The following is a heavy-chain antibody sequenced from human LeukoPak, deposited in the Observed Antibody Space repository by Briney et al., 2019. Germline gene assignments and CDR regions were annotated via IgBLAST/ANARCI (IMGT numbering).Heavy chain of an antibody. CDR2: IFYSGSS. V-gene: IGHV4-39*01. CDR1: GGSISSSSYY. Sequence: SETLSLTCTVSGGSISSSSYYWGWIRRPPGKGLEWIGTIFYSGSSFYNPSLQSRVTISQDTSKDQFSLKLSSVTAADTAVYYCVRHGPLERLYYYYYYMDVWGKGTTVTVSS. CDR3: VRHGPLERLYYYYYYMDV. J-gene: IGHJ6*03.